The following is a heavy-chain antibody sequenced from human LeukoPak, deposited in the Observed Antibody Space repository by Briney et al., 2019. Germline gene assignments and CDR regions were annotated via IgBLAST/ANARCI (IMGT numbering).Heavy chain of an antibody. CDR1: GYTFTNYG. Sequence: TSVKVSCKASGYTFTNYGISWVRQAPGQGLEWMAWISTYDHDTNYAQKFRGRVTMTTDTSTSTAYMELRSLGSDDTAVYYCVRDYFCSGGTCDDCFDPWGQGTLVTVSS. V-gene: IGHV1-18*01. J-gene: IGHJ5*02. CDR3: VRDYFCSGGTCDDCFDP. D-gene: IGHD2-15*01. CDR2: ISTYDHDT.